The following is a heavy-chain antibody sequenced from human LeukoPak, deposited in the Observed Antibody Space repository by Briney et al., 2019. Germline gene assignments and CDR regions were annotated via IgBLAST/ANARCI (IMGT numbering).Heavy chain of an antibody. V-gene: IGHV4-38-2*02. CDR2: IYHSGSI. CDR1: GYSISNGYY. Sequence: SETLSLTCTVSGYSISNGYYWGWIRQPPGKGLEWIGSIYHSGSIYYNPSLKSRVTMSVDTSKNQFSLKLSSVNAADTAVYYCARAAGYSSSWYYFDYWGQGTLVTVSS. CDR3: ARAAGYSSSWYYFDY. D-gene: IGHD6-13*01. J-gene: IGHJ4*02.